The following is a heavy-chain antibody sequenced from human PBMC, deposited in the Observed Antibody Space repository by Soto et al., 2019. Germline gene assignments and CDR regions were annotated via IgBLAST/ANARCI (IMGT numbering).Heavy chain of an antibody. CDR3: ARGPYSGSYYNWFDP. J-gene: IGHJ5*02. Sequence: ASVKVSCKASGYTLISYAMHWVRQAPGQRLEWMGCITAGNGDTKYSQKFQGRVTITRDTSANTAYMELSSLRSEDTAVYYCARGPYSGSYYNWFDPWGQGTLVAVPQ. CDR1: GYTLISYA. CDR2: ITAGNGDT. V-gene: IGHV1-3*01. D-gene: IGHD1-26*01.